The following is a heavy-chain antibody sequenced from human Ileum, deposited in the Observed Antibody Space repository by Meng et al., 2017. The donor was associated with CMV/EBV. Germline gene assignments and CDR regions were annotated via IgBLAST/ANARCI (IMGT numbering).Heavy chain of an antibody. Sequence: ASVKVSCQASGYTFTGYYMHWVRQAPGQGLEWMGWINPNSGGTNYAQKFQGRVTMTRDTSISTAYMELSRLRSDDTAVYYCARSPRGYSGYDSVGMDVWGQGTTVTVSS. CDR1: GYTFTGYY. CDR2: INPNSGGT. V-gene: IGHV1-2*02. CDR3: ARSPRGYSGYDSVGMDV. J-gene: IGHJ6*02. D-gene: IGHD5-12*01.